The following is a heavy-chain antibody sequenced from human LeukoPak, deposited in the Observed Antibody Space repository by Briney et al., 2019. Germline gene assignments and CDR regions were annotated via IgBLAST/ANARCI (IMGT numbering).Heavy chain of an antibody. CDR1: GFTFDDYG. V-gene: IGHV3-20*04. J-gene: IGHJ6*03. CDR3: ARDAGQLSSYYYYYMDV. D-gene: IGHD6-13*01. Sequence: GGSLRLSCAASGFTFDDYGMSWVRQAPGKGLEWVSGINWNGGSTGYADSVKGRFTISRDNAKNSLYLQMNSLSAEDTALYYCARDAGQLSSYYYYYMDVWGKGTTVTVSS. CDR2: INWNGGST.